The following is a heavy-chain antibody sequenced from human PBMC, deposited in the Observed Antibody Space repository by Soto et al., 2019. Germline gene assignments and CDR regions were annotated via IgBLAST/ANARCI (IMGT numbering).Heavy chain of an antibody. CDR2: IFHSGNT. CDR3: ARLLYDSRGYYYFDY. CDR1: CYSVSSGYY. V-gene: IGHV4-38-2*01. J-gene: IGHJ4*02. D-gene: IGHD3-22*01. Sequence: SETLSLTCAVSCYSVSSGYYWGWIRQPAEKGLEWLGSIFHSGNTYNNPALKSRVTMSVDTSKNQFSLRLSSVTAADTAIYYCARLLYDSRGYYYFDYWGQGTLVTVSS.